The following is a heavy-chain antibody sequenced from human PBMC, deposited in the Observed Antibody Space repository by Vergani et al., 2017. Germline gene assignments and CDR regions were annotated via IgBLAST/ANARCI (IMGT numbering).Heavy chain of an antibody. CDR3: ARVGVAAAPDY. CDR1: GLTVSSNY. CDR2: IYSGGST. V-gene: IGHV3-53*01. D-gene: IGHD6-13*01. Sequence: EVQLVESGGGLIQPGGSLRLSCAASGLTVSSNYMSWVRQAPGEGLEWVSVIYSGGSTYYADSVKGRFTISRDNSKNTLYLQMNSLRAEDTAVYYCARVGVAAAPDYWGQGTLVTVSS. J-gene: IGHJ4*02.